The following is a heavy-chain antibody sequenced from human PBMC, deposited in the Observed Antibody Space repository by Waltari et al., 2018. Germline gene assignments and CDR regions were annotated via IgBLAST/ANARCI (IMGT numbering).Heavy chain of an antibody. CDR2: ISGSTSGSTTFI. V-gene: IGHV3-48*01. D-gene: IGHD1-26*01. CDR1: GFTFTSYG. Sequence: EVQLVESGGGFVQPGGSLRLSCAASGFTFTSYGMNRVRQAPGKGLELISNISGSTSGSTTFIYYAESVKGRFSISRDDAENALYLQMKSLRAEDTAVDYCAKDQGGVGYYCDRWGQGTRVTVSS. J-gene: IGHJ4*02. CDR3: AKDQGGVGYYCDR.